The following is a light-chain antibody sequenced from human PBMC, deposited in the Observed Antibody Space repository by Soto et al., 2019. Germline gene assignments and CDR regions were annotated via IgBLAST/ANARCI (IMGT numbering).Light chain of an antibody. V-gene: IGLV2-14*03. CDR3: MSYTTSNTLV. CDR1: SSDVGHYNY. J-gene: IGLJ2*01. CDR2: DVT. Sequence: QSVLTRPASVSASPGQSITVSCTGTSSDVGHYNYVSWYQQHPGKVPKLLIYDVTNRPSGVSNRFSGSKSGNTASLTISGLQAEDDADYYCMSYTTSNTLVFGGGTKLTVL.